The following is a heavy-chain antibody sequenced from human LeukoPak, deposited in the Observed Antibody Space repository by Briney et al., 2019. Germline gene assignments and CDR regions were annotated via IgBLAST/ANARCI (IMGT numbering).Heavy chain of an antibody. CDR3: ARGSIRGVSADY. J-gene: IGHJ4*02. Sequence: ASVKVSCKASGYTFTSYDINRVRQATGQGLEWMGWMNPNSGNTGYAQKFQGRVTMTRNTSISTAYMELSSLRSEDTAVYYCARGSIRGVSADYWGQGTLVTVSS. CDR2: MNPNSGNT. V-gene: IGHV1-8*01. D-gene: IGHD3-10*01. CDR1: GYTFTSYD.